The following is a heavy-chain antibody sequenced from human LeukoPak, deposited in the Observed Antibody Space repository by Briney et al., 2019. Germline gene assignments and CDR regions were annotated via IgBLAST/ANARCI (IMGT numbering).Heavy chain of an antibody. J-gene: IGHJ4*02. CDR3: ARDYSHYGSGSSTPGY. CDR2: ISYDGSNK. Sequence: GRSLRLSCAASGFTFSSYAMHWVRQAPGKGLGWVAVISYDGSNKYYADSVKGRFTISRDNSKNTLYLQMNSLRAEDTAVYYCARDYSHYGSGSSTPGYWGQGTLVTVSS. D-gene: IGHD3-10*01. CDR1: GFTFSSYA. V-gene: IGHV3-30-3*01.